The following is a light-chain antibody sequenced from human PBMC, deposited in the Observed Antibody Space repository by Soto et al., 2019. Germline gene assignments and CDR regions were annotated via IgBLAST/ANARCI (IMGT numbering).Light chain of an antibody. Sequence: QSALTQPTSVSGSPGQSITISCTGTSSDVGGYNYVSWYQQHPGKAPKFLISEVSNRPSGVSNRFSASKSGNTASLTIPGLQAEDEADYYCSSYTSSSTLVFGTGTKVTVL. CDR2: EVS. J-gene: IGLJ1*01. CDR3: SSYTSSSTLV. V-gene: IGLV2-14*01. CDR1: SSDVGGYNY.